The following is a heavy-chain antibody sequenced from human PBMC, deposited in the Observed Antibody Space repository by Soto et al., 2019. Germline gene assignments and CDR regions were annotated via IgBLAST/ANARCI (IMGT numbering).Heavy chain of an antibody. Sequence: EVQLLESGGSLVQPGGSLRLSCAASGFTFSSYAMSWVRQAPGKGLEWVSIISGSGDSTYYADSMKGRFTISRDNSKNTMYLQMNSLRAEDTAIYYCAKRGSGSQFDYWGQGTLVTVSS. J-gene: IGHJ4*02. V-gene: IGHV3-23*01. CDR3: AKRGSGSQFDY. CDR1: GFTFSSYA. CDR2: ISGSGDST. D-gene: IGHD1-26*01.